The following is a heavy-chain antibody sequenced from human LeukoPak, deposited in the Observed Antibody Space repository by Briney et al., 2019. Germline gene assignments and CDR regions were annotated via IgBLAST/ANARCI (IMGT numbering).Heavy chain of an antibody. CDR2: ISYDGSNK. CDR1: GFTFSSYA. D-gene: IGHD6-13*01. J-gene: IGHJ4*02. Sequence: GGSLRLSCAASGFTFSSYAMHWVRQAPGKGLEWVAVISYDGSNKYYADSVKGRFTISRDNSKNTLYLQMNSLRAEDTAVYYCARAPVAAARGYYFDYWGQGTLVTVSS. V-gene: IGHV3-30-3*01. CDR3: ARAPVAAARGYYFDY.